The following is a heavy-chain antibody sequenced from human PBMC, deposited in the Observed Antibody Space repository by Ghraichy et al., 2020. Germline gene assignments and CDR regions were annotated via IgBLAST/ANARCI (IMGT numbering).Heavy chain of an antibody. Sequence: ETLSLTCAVYGGSFSGYYWSWIRQPPGKGLEWIGEINHSGSTNYNPSLKSRVTISVDTSKNQFSLKLSSVTAADTAVYYCARVLDGGGNDYWGQGTLVTVSS. CDR3: ARVLDGGGNDY. CDR2: INHSGST. D-gene: IGHD4-23*01. V-gene: IGHV4-34*01. J-gene: IGHJ4*02. CDR1: GGSFSGYY.